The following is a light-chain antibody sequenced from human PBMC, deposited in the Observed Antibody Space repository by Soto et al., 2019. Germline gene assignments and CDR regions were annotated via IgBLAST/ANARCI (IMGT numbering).Light chain of an antibody. CDR1: QSITSSY. CDR3: QQYGSSVTWT. Sequence: EVVLTQSPGTVSLSPGERATLSCRASQSITSSYIAWYQQKPGQAPRLLIYAASSRATGIPDRFSGSGSGTDFTLSISRVEPEDFAVYYCQQYGSSVTWTFGQGTKVEIK. V-gene: IGKV3-20*01. CDR2: AAS. J-gene: IGKJ1*01.